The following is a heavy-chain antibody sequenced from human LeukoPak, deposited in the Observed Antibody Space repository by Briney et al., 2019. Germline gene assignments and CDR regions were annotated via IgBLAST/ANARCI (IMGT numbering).Heavy chain of an antibody. J-gene: IGHJ4*02. CDR1: GFTFNNYA. D-gene: IGHD6-13*01. Sequence: GGSLRLSCAASGFTFNNYAMSWVRQAPGKGLEWVSAISGSGGTTYYADSVKGRFTFSRDNSKNTLYLQMNSLRAEDTAVYYCAKNPRIRSAAGLFDYWGQGTLVTVSS. CDR3: AKNPRIRSAAGLFDY. V-gene: IGHV3-23*01. CDR2: ISGSGGTT.